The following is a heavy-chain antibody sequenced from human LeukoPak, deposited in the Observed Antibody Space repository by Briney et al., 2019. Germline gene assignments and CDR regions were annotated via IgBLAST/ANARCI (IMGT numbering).Heavy chain of an antibody. CDR1: GGSINNFY. V-gene: IGHV4-4*07. CDR2: IYASGST. CDR3: ARESISTAANWFDT. Sequence: PSQTLSLTCSVSGGSINNFYWNWIRQPAGRGLEWIGGIYASGSTNYKSSLQSRVSMSIDTSKKEFSLKLTSVTAADTAIYFCARESISTAANWFDTWGQGTLVTV. D-gene: IGHD2-2*01. J-gene: IGHJ5*02.